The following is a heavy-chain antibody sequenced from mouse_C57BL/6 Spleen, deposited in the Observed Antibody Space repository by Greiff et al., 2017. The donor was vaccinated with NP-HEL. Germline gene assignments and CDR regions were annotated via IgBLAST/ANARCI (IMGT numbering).Heavy chain of an antibody. J-gene: IGHJ4*01. CDR3: ARYPRWDYAMDY. CDR2: INPSNGGT. CDR1: GYTFTSYW. D-gene: IGHD1-1*02. V-gene: IGHV1-53*01. Sequence: QVQLQQPGTELVKPGASVKLSCKASGYTFTSYWMHWVKQRPGQGLEWIGNINPSNGGTNYNEKFKSKATLTVDKSASTAYMQLSSLTSEDSAVYYCARYPRWDYAMDYWGQGTSVTVSS.